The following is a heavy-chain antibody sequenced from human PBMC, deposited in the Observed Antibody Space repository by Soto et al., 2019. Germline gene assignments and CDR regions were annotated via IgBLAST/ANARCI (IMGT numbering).Heavy chain of an antibody. Sequence: GGSLRLSYAASGFNFNDFSMNWVRQAPGTGLEWVAYIGGISSTISYADSVKGRFTISRDNAKNSLFLQMNSLRADDTAIYYCARDSAYAFDFWGQGTMVTVSS. CDR2: IGGISSTI. V-gene: IGHV3-48*04. J-gene: IGHJ3*01. CDR3: ARDSAYAFDF. CDR1: GFNFNDFS.